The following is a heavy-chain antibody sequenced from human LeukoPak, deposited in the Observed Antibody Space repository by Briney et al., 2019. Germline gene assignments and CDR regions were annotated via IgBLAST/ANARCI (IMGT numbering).Heavy chain of an antibody. Sequence: PSETLSLTCTVSGGSISSSSYYWGWIRQPPGKGLEWIGSIYYSGSTYYNPSLKSRVTISVDTSRNQFSLKLSSVTAADTAVYYCASLLRSGSYTFDYWGQGTLVTVSS. CDR1: GGSISSSSYY. V-gene: IGHV4-39*01. D-gene: IGHD1-26*01. CDR3: ASLLRSGSYTFDY. CDR2: IYYSGST. J-gene: IGHJ4*02.